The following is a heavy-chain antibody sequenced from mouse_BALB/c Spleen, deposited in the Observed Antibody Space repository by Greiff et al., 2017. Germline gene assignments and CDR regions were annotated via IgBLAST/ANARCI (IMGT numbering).Heavy chain of an antibody. CDR1: GYTFTSYW. J-gene: IGHJ3*01. D-gene: IGHD2-4*01. V-gene: IGHV1-87*01. CDR2: IYPGDGDT. CDR3: ARETYDYDGAY. Sequence: VQLKQSGAELARPGASVKLSCKASGYTFTSYWMQWVKQRPGQGLEWIGAIYPGDGDTRYTQKFKGKATLTADKSSSTAYMQLSSLASEDSAVYYCARETYDYDGAYWGQGTLVTVSA.